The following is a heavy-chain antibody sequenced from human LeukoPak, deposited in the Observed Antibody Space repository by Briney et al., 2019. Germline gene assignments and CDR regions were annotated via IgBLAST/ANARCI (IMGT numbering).Heavy chain of an antibody. D-gene: IGHD2-15*01. CDR1: GFTFSSYS. CDR2: ISSSSSYI. CDR3: ARAGAAAPRGSDY. Sequence: GGSLRLSCAASGFTFSSYSMNWVRQAPGKGLEWVSSISSSSSYIYYADSVKGRFTISRDNARNSLYLQMNSLRAEDTAVYYCARAGAAAPRGSDYWGQGTLVTVSS. V-gene: IGHV3-21*01. J-gene: IGHJ4*02.